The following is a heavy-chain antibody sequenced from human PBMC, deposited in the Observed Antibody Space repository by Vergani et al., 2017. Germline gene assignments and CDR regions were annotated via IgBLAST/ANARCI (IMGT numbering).Heavy chain of an antibody. V-gene: IGHV4-59*01. CDR2: IYYSGST. Sequence: QVQLQESGPGLVKPSETLSLTCTVSGGSISSYYWSWIRQPPGKGLEWIGYIYYSGSTNNNPSLKSRVTISVDTSKNQFSLKLSSVTAADTAVYYCARMELLSAFDIWGQGTMVTVSS. D-gene: IGHD1-26*01. CDR3: ARMELLSAFDI. J-gene: IGHJ3*02. CDR1: GGSISSYY.